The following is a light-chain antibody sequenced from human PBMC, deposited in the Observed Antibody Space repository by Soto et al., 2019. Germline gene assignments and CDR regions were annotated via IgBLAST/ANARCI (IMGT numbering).Light chain of an antibody. J-gene: IGLJ2*01. V-gene: IGLV1-40*01. CDR2: QNN. CDR1: SSNIGAGYD. CDR3: QYYDSSLSAVV. Sequence: QSVLTQPPSVSGAPGQRVSISCTWSSSNIGAGYDVHWYEHLPGTAPKLLIYQNNNRPSGVPDRFSGSKSGTSASLAITGLQAEDEADYYCQYYDSSLSAVVFGGGTKLTVL.